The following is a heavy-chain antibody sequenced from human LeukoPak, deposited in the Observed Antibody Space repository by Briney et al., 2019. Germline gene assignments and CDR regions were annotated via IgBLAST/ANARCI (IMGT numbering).Heavy chain of an antibody. Sequence: SETLSLTCTVSGGSISSYYWTWLRQPPGKGLEWIGHIFYSGSTNYNPSLKSRVTISLDTSKNQFSLKLSSVTAADTAVYYCALIVGAADVDYWGQGTLVTVSS. V-gene: IGHV4-59*08. CDR1: GGSISSYY. CDR3: ALIVGAADVDY. D-gene: IGHD1-26*01. CDR2: IFYSGST. J-gene: IGHJ4*02.